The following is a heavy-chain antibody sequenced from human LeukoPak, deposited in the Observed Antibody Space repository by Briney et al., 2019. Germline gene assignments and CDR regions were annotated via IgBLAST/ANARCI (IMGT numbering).Heavy chain of an antibody. CDR2: ILPSGGVI. CDR1: GFTFSTFA. D-gene: IGHD2-8*02. J-gene: IGHJ4*02. Sequence: GGSLRLAFAADGFTFSTFAMIWVRQPPGKGLGWVSSILPSGGVIHYADCVRGRFTISIDNSKSTLSVQTNSLRAEAMCIYYRETYRQVLVPFESWGQGTLGTVSS. CDR3: ETYRQVLVPFES. V-gene: IGHV3-23*01.